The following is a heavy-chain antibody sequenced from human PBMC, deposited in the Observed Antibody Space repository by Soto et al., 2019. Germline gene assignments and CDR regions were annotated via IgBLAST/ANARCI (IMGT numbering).Heavy chain of an antibody. Sequence: QVQLQQWGAGLLKPSETLSLTCAVYGGSFSGYYWTWIRPPPGTGLEWIGETTHSGSTNYNPSLKSRVTISVDTSKTQFSLKLTSVTAADPSVYYCARDKMTGLFDSLGQGTLVTVSS. CDR3: ARDKMTGLFDS. J-gene: IGHJ4*02. CDR1: GGSFSGYY. D-gene: IGHD3-9*01. V-gene: IGHV4-34*01. CDR2: TTHSGST.